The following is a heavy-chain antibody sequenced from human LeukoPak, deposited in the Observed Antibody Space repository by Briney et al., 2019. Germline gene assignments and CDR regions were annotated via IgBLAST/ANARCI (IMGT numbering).Heavy chain of an antibody. CDR3: ATSYDMGWLIGY. J-gene: IGHJ4*02. V-gene: IGHV3-7*03. Sequence: GGSLRLSCAASGFTFGDTWMNWVRQVPGQGLEWVANIKQDGSEKFYVASVKGRSTISRDNGKSSLYLQMNSLGAEDTALYYCATSYDMGWLIGYWGQGTLVTVSS. CDR1: GFTFGDTW. D-gene: IGHD3/OR15-3a*01. CDR2: IKQDGSEK.